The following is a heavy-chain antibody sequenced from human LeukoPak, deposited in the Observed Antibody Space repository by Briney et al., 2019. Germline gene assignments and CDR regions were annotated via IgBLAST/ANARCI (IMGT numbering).Heavy chain of an antibody. D-gene: IGHD3-22*01. CDR3: ARYDSNGYYPDY. CDR1: GGSISSGDYY. J-gene: IGHJ4*02. V-gene: IGHV4-30-4*01. CDR2: IYYSGST. Sequence: PSQTLSLTCTVSGGSISSGDYYWSWIRQPPGKGLEWIGYIYYSGSTYYNPSLKSRVTISVDTSKNQFSLKLSSVTAADTAVYYCARYDSNGYYPDYWGQGTLVTVSS.